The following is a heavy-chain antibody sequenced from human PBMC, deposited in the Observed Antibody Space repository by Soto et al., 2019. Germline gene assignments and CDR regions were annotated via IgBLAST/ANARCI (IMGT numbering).Heavy chain of an antibody. CDR2: IYYSGST. V-gene: IGHV4-39*01. J-gene: IGHJ4*02. Sequence: QLQLQESGPGLVKPSETLSLTCTVSGGSISSSSYYWGWIRQPPGTGLEWIGSIYYSGSTYYNPSLKSGVTISVDTSKNQFSLKLSSVTAADTAVYYCAGSVVPAAMGAVFYWGQGTLVTVSS. D-gene: IGHD2-2*01. CDR1: GGSISSSSYY. CDR3: AGSVVPAAMGAVFY.